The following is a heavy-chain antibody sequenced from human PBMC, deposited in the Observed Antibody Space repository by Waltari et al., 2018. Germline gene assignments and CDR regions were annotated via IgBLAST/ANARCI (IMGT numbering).Heavy chain of an antibody. CDR3: ARVNRAQLFLAGDI. CDR2: INHSGST. V-gene: IGHV4-34*01. D-gene: IGHD2-2*01. J-gene: IGHJ3*02. CDR1: GGSFSGYY. Sequence: QVKLQQWGAGLLKPSETLSLTCAVYGGSFSGYYWSWIRQPPGKGLEWIGEINHSGSTNYNPSLKSRVTISVDTSKNQFSLKLSSVTAADTAVYYCARVNRAQLFLAGDIWGQGTMVTVSS.